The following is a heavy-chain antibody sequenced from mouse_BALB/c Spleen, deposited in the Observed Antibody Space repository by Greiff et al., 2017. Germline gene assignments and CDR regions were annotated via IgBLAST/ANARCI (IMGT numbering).Heavy chain of an antibody. D-gene: IGHD2-14*01. Sequence: LQQSGPELVKPGASVKISCKASGYTFTDYYINWVKQKPGQGLEWIGWIYPGSGNTKYNEKFKGKATLTVDTSSSTAYMQLSSLTSEDTAVYFCARRDYRYGGAWFAYWGQGTLVTVSA. CDR2: IYPGSGNT. V-gene: IGHV1-84*02. CDR3: ARRDYRYGGAWFAY. CDR1: GYTFTDYY. J-gene: IGHJ3*01.